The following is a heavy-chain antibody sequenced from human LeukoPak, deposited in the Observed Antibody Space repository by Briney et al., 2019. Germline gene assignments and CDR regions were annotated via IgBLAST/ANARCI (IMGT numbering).Heavy chain of an antibody. CDR1: GGTFSSYA. CDR2: IIPILGIA. CDR3: ASGDGDCYGSGRYDY. Sequence: SVKVSCKASGGTFSSYAISWVRQAPGQGLEWMGRIIPILGIANYAQKFQGRVTITADKSTSTAYMELSSLRSEDTAVYYCASGDGDCYGSGRYDYWGQGTLVTVSS. J-gene: IGHJ4*02. V-gene: IGHV1-69*04. D-gene: IGHD3-10*01.